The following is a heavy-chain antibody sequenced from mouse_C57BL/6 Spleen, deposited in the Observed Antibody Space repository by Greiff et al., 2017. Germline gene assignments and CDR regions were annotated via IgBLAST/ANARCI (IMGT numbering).Heavy chain of an antibody. CDR2: IDPANGNT. Sequence: VQLQQSVAELVRPGASVKLSCTASGFNIKNTYMPWVKQRPEQGLEWIGRIDPANGNTKYAPKFQGKATITADTSSNTAYLQLSSLTSEDTAIYYGARPNDYGSSYYFDYWGQGTTLTVSS. D-gene: IGHD1-1*01. J-gene: IGHJ2*01. CDR1: GFNIKNTY. V-gene: IGHV14-3*01. CDR3: ARPNDYGSSYYFDY.